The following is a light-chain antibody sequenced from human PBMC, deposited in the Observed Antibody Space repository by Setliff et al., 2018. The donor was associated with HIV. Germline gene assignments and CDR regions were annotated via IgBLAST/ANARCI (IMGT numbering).Light chain of an antibody. CDR3: SSYTGSTTPYV. CDR1: CSDVGGYNF. V-gene: IGLV2-14*01. CDR2: EVS. J-gene: IGLJ1*01. Sequence: QSALTQPASVSGSPGQSITISCTGTCSDVGGYNFVSWYQQHPGKAPKLMIYEVSNRPSGVSNRFSGSKSGNTASLTISGLQAEDEADYYCSSYTGSTTPYVFGTGTKVTVL.